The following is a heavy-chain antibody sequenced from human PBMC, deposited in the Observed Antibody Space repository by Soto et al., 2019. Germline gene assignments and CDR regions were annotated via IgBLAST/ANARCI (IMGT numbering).Heavy chain of an antibody. J-gene: IGHJ3*02. CDR1: GFTFSSYD. V-gene: IGHV3-13*01. CDR2: IGTAGDT. D-gene: IGHD3-10*01. CDR3: ARAQITMVRGGAFDI. Sequence: VQLVESGGGLVQPGGSLRLSCAASGFTFSSYDMHWVRQATGKGLEWVSAIGTAGDTYYPGSVKGRFTISRENAKNSLYLQMNSLRAEDTAVYYCARAQITMVRGGAFDIWGQGTMVTVSS.